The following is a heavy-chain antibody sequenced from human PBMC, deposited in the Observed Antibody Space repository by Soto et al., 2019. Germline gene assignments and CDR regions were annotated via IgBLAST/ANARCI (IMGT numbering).Heavy chain of an antibody. Sequence: ASVKVSCKASGYTFTSYAMHSVRQAPGQRLEWMGWINAGNGNTKYSQKFQGRVTITRDTSASTAYMELSSLRSEDTAVYYCAREEGYSYGYFDYWGQGTLVTVSS. J-gene: IGHJ4*02. CDR1: GYTFTSYA. D-gene: IGHD5-18*01. V-gene: IGHV1-3*01. CDR3: AREEGYSYGYFDY. CDR2: INAGNGNT.